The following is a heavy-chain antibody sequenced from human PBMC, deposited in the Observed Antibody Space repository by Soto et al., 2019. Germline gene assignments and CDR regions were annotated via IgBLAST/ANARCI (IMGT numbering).Heavy chain of an antibody. CDR1: GFTFSTYW. V-gene: IGHV3-7*01. J-gene: IGHJ3*01. Sequence: EVQLVESGGGLVQPRGSLRLSCAASGFTFSTYWMTWFRQAPGKGLEWVANIKQDGSEQNYVDSVKGRFTISRDTAKNSLYLQMYSLRAEDAAVYYFARDLSPQHTTSWVDAFDFWGQGTMVTVSS. CDR3: ARDLSPQHTTSWVDAFDF. D-gene: IGHD2-21*01. CDR2: IKQDGSEQ.